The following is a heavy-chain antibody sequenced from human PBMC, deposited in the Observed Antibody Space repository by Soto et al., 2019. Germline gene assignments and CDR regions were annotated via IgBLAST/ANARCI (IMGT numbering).Heavy chain of an antibody. V-gene: IGHV3-20*04. Sequence: GGSLRLSCAASGFTFYDYGMSWVRQAPGKGLEWVSGINWNGGSTSYADSVKGRFTISRDNAQNSLYLQMNTLRAEDTALYYCARDISLLPPGWFDLWGPGILVTVSS. CDR1: GFTFYDYG. J-gene: IGHJ5*02. D-gene: IGHD3-16*02. CDR2: INWNGGST. CDR3: ARDISLLPPGWFDL.